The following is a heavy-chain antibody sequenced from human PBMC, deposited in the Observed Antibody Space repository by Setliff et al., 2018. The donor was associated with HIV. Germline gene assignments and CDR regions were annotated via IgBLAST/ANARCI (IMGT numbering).Heavy chain of an antibody. D-gene: IGHD2-2*01. Sequence: ASVKVSCKASGYTFTSYGISWVRQAPGQGLEWMGWISAYNGNTNYAQKFQGRVTMTRDTSTSTVYMELSSLRSEDTAVYYCAREVVPAAMRYYYYMDVWGKGTTVTVSS. CDR1: GYTFTSYG. J-gene: IGHJ6*03. V-gene: IGHV1-18*01. CDR2: ISAYNGNT. CDR3: AREVVPAAMRYYYYMDV.